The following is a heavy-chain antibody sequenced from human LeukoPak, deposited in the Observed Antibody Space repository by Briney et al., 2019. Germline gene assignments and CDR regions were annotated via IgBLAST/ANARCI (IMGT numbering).Heavy chain of an antibody. Sequence: SETLSLTCAVYGGSFSGYYWSWIRQPPGKGLEWIGEINHSGSTNHNPSLKSRVTISVDTSKNQFSLKLSSVTAADTAVYYCARIGRDCSSTSCPKYYFDYWGQGTLVTVSS. CDR2: INHSGST. V-gene: IGHV4-34*01. D-gene: IGHD2-2*01. J-gene: IGHJ4*02. CDR3: ARIGRDCSSTSCPKYYFDY. CDR1: GGSFSGYY.